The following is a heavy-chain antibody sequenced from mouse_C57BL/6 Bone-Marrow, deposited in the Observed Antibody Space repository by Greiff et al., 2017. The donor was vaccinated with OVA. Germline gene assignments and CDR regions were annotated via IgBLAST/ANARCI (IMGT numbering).Heavy chain of an antibody. J-gene: IGHJ2*01. V-gene: IGHV5-12*01. Sequence: EVMLVESGGGLVQPGGSLKLSCAASGFTFSDYYMYWVRQTPEKRLEWVAYISNGGGSTYYPDTVKGRFTISRDNAKNTLYRQMSRLKSEDTARYYCARLNWDAFDYWGQGTTLTVSS. CDR3: ARLNWDAFDY. CDR2: ISNGGGST. D-gene: IGHD4-1*02. CDR1: GFTFSDYY.